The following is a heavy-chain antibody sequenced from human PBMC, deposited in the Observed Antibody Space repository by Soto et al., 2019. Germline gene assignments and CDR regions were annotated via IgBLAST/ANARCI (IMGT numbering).Heavy chain of an antibody. Sequence: GGSLRLSCSASGFIFSESTIYWVRQVPGKGLEAISAVSTSGRSTYYADSVKDRFTISRDNSENTLFLQMGSLRPEDTAIYYCVKQAHGLDGVAFDYWGQGTQVTVSS. D-gene: IGHD2-15*01. CDR3: VKQAHGLDGVAFDY. V-gene: IGHV3-64D*06. CDR2: VSTSGRST. J-gene: IGHJ4*02. CDR1: GFIFSEST.